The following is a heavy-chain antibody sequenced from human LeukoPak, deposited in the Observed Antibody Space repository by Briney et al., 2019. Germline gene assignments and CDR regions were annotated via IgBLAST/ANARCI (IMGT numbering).Heavy chain of an antibody. J-gene: IGHJ5*02. CDR1: GGSISSSSYY. CDR2: VNHSGST. CDR3: ARRRVTRGAAVMYNWFDP. V-gene: IGHV4-39*07. D-gene: IGHD3-16*01. Sequence: PSETLSLTCTVSGGSISSSSYYWGWIRQPPGKGLEWIGEVNHSGSTNYNPSLKSRVTISVDTSKNQFSLKLSSVTAADTAVYYCARRRVTRGAAVMYNWFDPWGQGTLVTVSS.